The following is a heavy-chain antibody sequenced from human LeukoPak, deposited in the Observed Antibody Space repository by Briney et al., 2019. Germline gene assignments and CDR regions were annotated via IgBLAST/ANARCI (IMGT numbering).Heavy chain of an antibody. CDR1: GGSFSGYY. CDR3: SRGRGYNSFDS. CDR2: INHSGST. V-gene: IGHV4-34*01. Sequence: NPSETLSLTCAVYGGSFSGYYWSWIRQPPEKGLEWIGEINHSGSTNYNPSLKSRVTISVNASENQFSLKLTSVTAADTAVYYCSRGRGYNSFDSWGQGTLVTVSS. J-gene: IGHJ4*02. D-gene: IGHD5-24*01.